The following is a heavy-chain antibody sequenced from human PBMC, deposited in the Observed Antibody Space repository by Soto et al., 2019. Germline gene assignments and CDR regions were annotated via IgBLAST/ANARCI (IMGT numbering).Heavy chain of an antibody. CDR1: GFSFDDYT. CDR2: LSWNSGFS. CDR3: AKGRGTIVVTDAYDI. Sequence: EMLLVESGGGLVQPGRSLRLSCGGSGFSFDDYTMHWVRQAPGKGPEWVASLSWNSGFSGYADSVKGRFTISRDNAQSSAHLQMKNLRTEDTALYYCAKGRGTIVVTDAYDIWGQGTMVTVSS. D-gene: IGHD3-22*01. J-gene: IGHJ3*02. V-gene: IGHV3-9*01.